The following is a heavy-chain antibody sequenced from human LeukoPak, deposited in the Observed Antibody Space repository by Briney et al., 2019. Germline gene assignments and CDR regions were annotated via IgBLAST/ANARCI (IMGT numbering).Heavy chain of an antibody. CDR2: ISRDGAGT. V-gene: IGHV3-64*04. J-gene: IGHJ4*02. D-gene: IGHD1-1*01. CDR1: GFSFSSSA. Sequence: GGSLRLSCSASGFSFSSSAMHWVRQAPGKGLEYVSAISRDGAGTYYADSVKDRVTISRDNSKNTLYLQMNSLRAEDTAVYYCASLQLGATEPYFDYWGQGTLVTVSS. CDR3: ASLQLGATEPYFDY.